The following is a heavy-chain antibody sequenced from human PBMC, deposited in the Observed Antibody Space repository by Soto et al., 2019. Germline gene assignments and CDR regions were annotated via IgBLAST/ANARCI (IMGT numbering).Heavy chain of an antibody. CDR3: ARAESIEDYYDSSGHEFDY. V-gene: IGHV3-48*02. CDR1: GFTFSSYS. D-gene: IGHD3-22*01. J-gene: IGHJ4*02. CDR2: ISSSSSTI. Sequence: EVQLVESGGGLVQPGGSLRLSCAASGFTFSSYSMNWVRQAPGKGLEWVSYISSSSSTIYYADSVKGRFTISRDNAKYSLYLQMNHLRDEDTAVYYCARAESIEDYYDSSGHEFDYWGQGTLVTVYS.